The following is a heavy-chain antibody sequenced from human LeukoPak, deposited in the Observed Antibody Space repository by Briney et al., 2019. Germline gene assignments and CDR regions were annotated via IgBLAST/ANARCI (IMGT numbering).Heavy chain of an antibody. CDR3: AKDCYGSGSYYNPLGY. D-gene: IGHD3-10*01. CDR2: ISYDGSNK. J-gene: IGHJ4*02. Sequence: GGSLRLSCAASGFTFSSYAMHWVRQAPGKGLEWVAVISYDGSNKYYADSVKGRFTISRDNSKNTLYLQMNSLRAEDTAVYYCAKDCYGSGSYYNPLGYWGQGTLVTVSS. V-gene: IGHV3-30*04. CDR1: GFTFSSYA.